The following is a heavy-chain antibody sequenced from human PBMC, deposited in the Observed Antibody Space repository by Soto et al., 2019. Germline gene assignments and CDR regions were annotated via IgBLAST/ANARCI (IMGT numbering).Heavy chain of an antibody. J-gene: IGHJ6*03. V-gene: IGHV3-13*01. CDR1: GFTFSSYD. Sequence: EVQLVESGGGLIQPGGSQRRSCAASGFTFSSYDMHWVRQATGKGLEWVSAIGTAGDTYYPGSVKGRFPISRENAKNSLYLQMNCLRAGDTALYYCARGSLATGGSLSYMDVWGKGTTVTVSS. CDR3: ARGSLATGGSLSYMDV. CDR2: IGTAGDT. D-gene: IGHD2-8*02.